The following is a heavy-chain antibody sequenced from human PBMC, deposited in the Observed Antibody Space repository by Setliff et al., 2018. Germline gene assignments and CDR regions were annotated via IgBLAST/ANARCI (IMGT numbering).Heavy chain of an antibody. D-gene: IGHD6-13*01. V-gene: IGHV1-69*13. CDR2: INPIFGTA. J-gene: IGHJ6*03. CDR3: ARGLIAYASWYPNKHTYYYYMDV. CDR1: GGTFSTFG. Sequence: SVKVSCKTSGGTFSTFGIHWVRQAPGQGLVWMGGINPIFGTAHYAQKFQGRVTITADESTSTVYMELRSLKSEDTATYFYARGLIAYASWYPNKHTYYYYMDVWGKGTTVTVSS.